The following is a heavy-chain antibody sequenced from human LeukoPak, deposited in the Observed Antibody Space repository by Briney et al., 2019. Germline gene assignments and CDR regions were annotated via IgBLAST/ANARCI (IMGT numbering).Heavy chain of an antibody. CDR2: ISGGGGST. D-gene: IGHD4-17*01. V-gene: IGHV3-23*01. J-gene: IGHJ4*02. CDR1: GGSFSGYY. Sequence: ETLSLTCAVYGGSFSGYYWSWVRQAPGKGLEWVSAISGGGGSTYYADSVKGRFTISRDNSKNTLYLQMNSLRAEDTAVYYCAKAPRRTVTTMSFDYWGQGTLVTVSS. CDR3: AKAPRRTVTTMSFDY.